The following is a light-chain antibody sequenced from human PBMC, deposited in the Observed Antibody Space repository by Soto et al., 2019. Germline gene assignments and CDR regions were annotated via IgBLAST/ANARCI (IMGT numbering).Light chain of an antibody. Sequence: EIVMTQSPASLSVSPGEGATLSCRASQSVSSNLAWYQQKPGQAPRLLIFGASTRATGVPARFGGSGSGTEFTRTISSLQAEDFAVYYCQQGRTFGQGTNVEIK. CDR2: GAS. CDR3: QQGRT. CDR1: QSVSSN. V-gene: IGKV3-15*01. J-gene: IGKJ1*01.